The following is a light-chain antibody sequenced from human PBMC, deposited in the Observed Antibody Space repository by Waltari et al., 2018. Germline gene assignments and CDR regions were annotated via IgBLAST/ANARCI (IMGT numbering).Light chain of an antibody. CDR2: QNS. CDR3: QAWDSSTAV. CDR1: KLGDKY. V-gene: IGLV3-1*01. Sequence: SYELTQPPSVSVSPGQTASITCSGDKLGDKYACWYQQKPGQSPVGVIHQNSKRPSGVPGRFSGSNSGNTATLTISGTQAMDEADYYCQAWDSSTAVFGGGTKLTVL. J-gene: IGLJ2*01.